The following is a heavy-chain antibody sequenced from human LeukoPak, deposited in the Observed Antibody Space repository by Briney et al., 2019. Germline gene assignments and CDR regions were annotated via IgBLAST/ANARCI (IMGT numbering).Heavy chain of an antibody. V-gene: IGHV3-74*01. D-gene: IGHD2-15*01. CDR1: GFTFSSYC. CDR3: ASPGSYCIGGSCFDY. J-gene: IGHJ4*02. CDR2: INSDGSST. Sequence: PGGSLRLSCAASGFTFSSYCVHWVRQAPGKGLVWVSRINSDGSSTNYADSVKGRFTISRDNAKNTLYLQMNSLRAEDTAVYYCASPGSYCIGGSCFDYWGQGTLVTVSS.